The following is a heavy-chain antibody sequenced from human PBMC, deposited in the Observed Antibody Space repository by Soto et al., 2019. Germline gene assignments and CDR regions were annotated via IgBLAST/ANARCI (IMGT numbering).Heavy chain of an antibody. CDR1: GFTFSSYS. D-gene: IGHD2-2*01. CDR2: ISSSSSYI. V-gene: IGHV3-21*01. Sequence: EVQLVESGGGLVKPGGSLRLSCAASGFTFSSYSMNWVRQAPGKGLEWVSSISSSSSYIYYADSVKGRFTNSRDNAKNSLYLQMNSLRAEDTAVYYCARGGWGYCSSTSCSPMDVWGQGTTVTVSS. J-gene: IGHJ6*02. CDR3: ARGGWGYCSSTSCSPMDV.